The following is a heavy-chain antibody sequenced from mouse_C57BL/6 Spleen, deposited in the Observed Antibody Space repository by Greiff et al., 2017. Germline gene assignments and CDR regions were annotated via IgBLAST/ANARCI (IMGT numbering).Heavy chain of an antibody. D-gene: IGHD2-3*01. CDR2: ILPGSGST. Sequence: QVQLQQSGAELMKPGASVKLSCKATGYTFTGYWIEWVKQRPGHGLEWIGEILPGSGSTNYNEKFKGKATFTADTSTNTAYMQLSSLTTEDSAIYDGAREYGNGYYRFAYWGQGTLVTVSA. J-gene: IGHJ3*01. V-gene: IGHV1-9*01. CDR1: GYTFTGYW. CDR3: AREYGNGYYRFAY.